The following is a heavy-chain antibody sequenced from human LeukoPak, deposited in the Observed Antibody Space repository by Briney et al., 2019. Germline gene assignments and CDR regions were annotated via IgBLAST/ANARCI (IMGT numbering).Heavy chain of an antibody. CDR2: IYYSGST. V-gene: IGHV4-39*01. Sequence: SDTLSLTCTVSGGSISSSSYYWGWIRQPPGKGLEWIGSIYYSGSTYYNPSLKSRVTISVDTSQNQFSLKLSSVTAADTAVYYCARQGGYCSSTSCPFDYWGQGTLVTVSS. CDR1: GGSISSSSYY. J-gene: IGHJ4*02. CDR3: ARQGGYCSSTSCPFDY. D-gene: IGHD2-2*01.